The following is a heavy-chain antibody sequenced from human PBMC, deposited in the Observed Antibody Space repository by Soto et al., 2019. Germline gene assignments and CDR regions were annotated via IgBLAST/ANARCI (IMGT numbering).Heavy chain of an antibody. Sequence: PSETLSLTCTVSGGSISSGGYYWSWIRQHPGKGLEWIGYIYYSGSTYYNPSLKSRVTISVDTSKNQFSLKLSSVTAADTAVYYCGGARSHFACFLLFDYWGQEPLVTVSS. CDR3: GGARSHFACFLLFDY. V-gene: IGHV4-31*03. J-gene: IGHJ4*02. CDR2: IYYSGST. CDR1: GGSISSGGYY. D-gene: IGHD3-3*01.